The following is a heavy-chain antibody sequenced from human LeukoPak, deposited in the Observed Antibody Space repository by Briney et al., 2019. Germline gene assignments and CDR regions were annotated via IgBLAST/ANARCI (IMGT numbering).Heavy chain of an antibody. J-gene: IGHJ6*02. V-gene: IGHV3-23*01. CDR1: GFTLSAYA. CDR3: AKSSPFGTTWYGAIDV. D-gene: IGHD6-13*01. CDR2: FSGRGATA. Sequence: PGGSLRLSCAASGFTLSAYAMSWVRQAPGKGLEWVSAFSGRGATAYYADSVRGRFTISRDNSKNTLFLQMDSLGADDTAVYYCAKSSPFGTTWYGAIDVWGHGTPVTVSS.